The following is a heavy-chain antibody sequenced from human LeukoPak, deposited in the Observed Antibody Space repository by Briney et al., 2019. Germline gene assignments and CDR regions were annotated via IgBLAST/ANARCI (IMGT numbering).Heavy chain of an antibody. J-gene: IGHJ6*03. Sequence: ASVKVSCKASGYTFTSYDISWVRQAPGQGLEWMGGIIPIFGTANYAQKFQGRVTITTDESTSTAYMELSSLRSEDTAVYYCARGHRAQIYYYMDVWGTGTTVTVSS. V-gene: IGHV1-69*05. CDR2: IIPIFGTA. CDR1: GYTFTSYD. CDR3: ARGHRAQIYYYMDV.